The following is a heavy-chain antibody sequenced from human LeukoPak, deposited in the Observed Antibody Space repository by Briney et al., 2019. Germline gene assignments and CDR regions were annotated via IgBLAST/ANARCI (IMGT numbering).Heavy chain of an antibody. CDR3: AFGGDYPTVLGLYY. CDR1: GFTFSSYA. Sequence: PGGSLRLSCAASGFTFSSYAMSWVRQAPGKGLEWVSAISGSGGSTYYADSVKGRFTISRDNSKNTLYLQMNSLRAEDTAVYYCAFGGDYPTVLGLYYWGQGTLVPVSS. CDR2: ISGSGGST. J-gene: IGHJ4*02. V-gene: IGHV3-23*01. D-gene: IGHD3-16*01.